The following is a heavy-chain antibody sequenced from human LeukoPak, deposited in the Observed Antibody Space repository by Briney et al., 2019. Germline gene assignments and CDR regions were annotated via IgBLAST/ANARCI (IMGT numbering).Heavy chain of an antibody. D-gene: IGHD7-27*01. CDR2: IYGSGNT. CDR3: ASGDVSLDY. Sequence: SETLSLTCTVSGASISSWYWSWIRQPPGKGLEWIGYIYGSGNTNYNPSLKSRVTMSIDTSKNQFSLKLSSVTAADTAVYYCASGDVSLDYWGQGTLVTVSS. CDR1: GASISSWY. J-gene: IGHJ4*02. V-gene: IGHV4-59*08.